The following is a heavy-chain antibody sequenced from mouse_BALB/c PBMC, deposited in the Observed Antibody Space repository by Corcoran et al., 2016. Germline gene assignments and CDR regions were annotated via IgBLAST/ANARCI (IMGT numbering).Heavy chain of an antibody. D-gene: IGHD1-1*01. Sequence: EVQLQQSGPELVKPWASVKISCKASGYSFTGYYMHWVRQSHVKSIEWIGRINPYNGATSYNQNFKDKASLTVDKSSSTAYMELHSLTSEDSAVYYCARDYGSSYYAMDYWGQGTSVTVSS. CDR2: INPYNGAT. CDR1: GYSFTGYY. J-gene: IGHJ4*01. V-gene: IGHV1-26*01. CDR3: ARDYGSSYYAMDY.